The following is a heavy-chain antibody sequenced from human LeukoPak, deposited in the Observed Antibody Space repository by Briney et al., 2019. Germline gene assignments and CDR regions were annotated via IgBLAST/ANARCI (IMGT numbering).Heavy chain of an antibody. Sequence: GGSLRLSCAASGFIFSNYNMNWVRQAPGRGLEWLSSISSSGSYIYYADSVKGRFTISRDNAKNSLYLQMNSLRAEDTAVYYCARDDSSGHLDYWGQGALVTVSS. J-gene: IGHJ4*02. CDR2: ISSSGSYI. CDR3: ARDDSSGHLDY. V-gene: IGHV3-21*01. CDR1: GFIFSNYN. D-gene: IGHD3-22*01.